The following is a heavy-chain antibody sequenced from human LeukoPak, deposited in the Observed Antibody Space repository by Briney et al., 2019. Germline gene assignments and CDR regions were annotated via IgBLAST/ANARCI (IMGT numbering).Heavy chain of an antibody. D-gene: IGHD2-15*01. J-gene: IGHJ3*01. V-gene: IGHV4-59*08. CDR1: GGSISSYY. CDR2: ISDIGSI. CDR3: ARRRQVSYYSPYAFDL. Sequence: SETLSLTCTVSGGSISSYYWSWIRQPPGKGLEWIAYISDIGSINYNPSLKSRVTISLDTSKNQLSLRLTSVTAADTAVYYCARRRQVSYYSPYAFDLWGQGTMVTVSS.